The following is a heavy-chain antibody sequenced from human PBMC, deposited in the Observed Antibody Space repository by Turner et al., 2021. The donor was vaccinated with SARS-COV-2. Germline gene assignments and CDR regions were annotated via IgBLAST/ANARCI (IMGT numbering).Heavy chain of an antibody. Sequence: EVQLLESGGGLVPPGGPLRLSCAASGFTFSSYVMSWVRQAPGRELEWVSSISVSSGSTYYADSGKGRFTISRDKSKNTLYLKMNSLRAEDTAVYDWAKAQLGYYLGVDYWGQGTLVTVSS. CDR1: GFTFSSYV. J-gene: IGHJ4*02. CDR2: ISVSSGST. CDR3: AKAQLGYYLGVDY. D-gene: IGHD3-3*01. V-gene: IGHV3-23*01.